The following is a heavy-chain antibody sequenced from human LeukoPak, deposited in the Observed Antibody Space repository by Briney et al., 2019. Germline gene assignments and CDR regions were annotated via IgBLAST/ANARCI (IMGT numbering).Heavy chain of an antibody. V-gene: IGHV3-48*03. CDR1: GFTFSSYE. Sequence: GGSLRLSCAASGFTFSSYEMNWVRQAPGKGLEWISYISSSVSTIYYADSVKGRFTISRDNAKNSLFLQMNSLRAEDTAIYYCARGGSRWFLCYFDYWGQGTLVTVSS. J-gene: IGHJ4*02. D-gene: IGHD3-3*01. CDR2: ISSSVSTI. CDR3: ARGGSRWFLCYFDY.